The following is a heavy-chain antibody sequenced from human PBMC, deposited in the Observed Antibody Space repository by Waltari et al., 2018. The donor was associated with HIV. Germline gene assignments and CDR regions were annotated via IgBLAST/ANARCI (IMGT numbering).Heavy chain of an antibody. CDR3: VRGGEGSYGDY. V-gene: IGHV3-21*01. CDR2: ISTTSKYI. Sequence: EVQLVESGGGLVKPGGSLRLSCAASGFTFSHYSMNWVRQAPGKGLYWFSSISTTSKYIYHADSVKGRFSISRDNAKNSLYLQMNSLRAEDTAVYYCVRGGEGSYGDYWGQGTLVTVSS. D-gene: IGHD1-26*01. J-gene: IGHJ4*02. CDR1: GFTFSHYS.